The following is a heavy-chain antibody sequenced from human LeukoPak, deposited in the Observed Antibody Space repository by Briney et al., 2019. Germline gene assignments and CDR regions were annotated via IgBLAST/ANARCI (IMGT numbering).Heavy chain of an antibody. Sequence: SETLSLTCTVSGGSISSYYWSWIRQPPGKGLEWIGYIYYSGSTNYNPSLKSRVTISVDTSKNQFSLKLSSVTAADTAVYYCARVPYSSSWYTNWFDPWGQGTLVTVSS. CDR1: GGSISSYY. CDR3: ARVPYSSSWYTNWFDP. D-gene: IGHD6-13*01. J-gene: IGHJ5*02. V-gene: IGHV4-59*01. CDR2: IYYSGST.